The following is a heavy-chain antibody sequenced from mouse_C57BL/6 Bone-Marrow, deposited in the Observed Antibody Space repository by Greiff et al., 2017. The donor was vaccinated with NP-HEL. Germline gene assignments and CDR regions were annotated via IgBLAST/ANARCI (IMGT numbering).Heavy chain of an antibody. CDR3: AGYDCGSRGWYFDV. J-gene: IGHJ1*03. CDR2: IDPNSGGT. Sequence: VQLQQPGADLVKPGASVKLSCKASGYTFTSYWMHWVKQRPGRGLEWIGRIDPNSGGTKFNEKFKTKATLTVDKPSSTAYMQLSRLTSEDSAVFYCAGYDCGSRGWYFDVWGTGTTVTVSS. D-gene: IGHD1-1*01. V-gene: IGHV1-72*01. CDR1: GYTFTSYW.